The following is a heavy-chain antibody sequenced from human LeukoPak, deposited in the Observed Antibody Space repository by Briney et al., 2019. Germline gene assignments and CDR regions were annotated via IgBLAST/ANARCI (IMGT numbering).Heavy chain of an antibody. CDR1: GGSISSSSCY. CDR3: ASVYDGRYFDY. D-gene: IGHD5/OR15-5a*01. CDR2: MHYSGII. J-gene: IGHJ4*02. V-gene: IGHV4-39*01. Sequence: SETLSLTCTVSGGSISSSSCYWGWIRQPPGKGLEWTGRMHYSGIIHYNPSLKSRVTISVATSKNQFSLKLSSVTAADTAVYYCASVYDGRYFDYWGQGTLVTVSS.